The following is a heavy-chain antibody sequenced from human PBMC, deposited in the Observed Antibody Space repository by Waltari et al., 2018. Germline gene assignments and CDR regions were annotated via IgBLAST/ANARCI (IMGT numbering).Heavy chain of an antibody. CDR3: ARGEQQLAIVR. CDR1: GFTFSSYS. D-gene: IGHD6-13*01. CDR2: SSSSSSYI. J-gene: IGHJ4*02. V-gene: IGHV3-21*01. Sequence: EVQLVESGGGLVKPGGSLRLSCAASGFTFSSYSMNWVRQAPGNGLEWVSSSSSSSSYIYYADSVKGRFTISRDNAKNSLYLQMNSLRAEDTAVYYCARGEQQLAIVRWGQGTLVTVSS.